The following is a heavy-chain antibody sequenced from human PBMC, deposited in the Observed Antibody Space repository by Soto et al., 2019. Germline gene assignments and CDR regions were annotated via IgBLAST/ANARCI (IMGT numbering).Heavy chain of an antibody. CDR3: ARGIKYGAYSRWFDP. V-gene: IGHV1-8*01. Sequence: QVQLVQSGAKVKKPGASVKVSCKASGYTFTSYDINWVRQATGQGLEYLGWMNPNRGNTGYVQKFQGRVTMTRDTSISTAYMELSSLRSEDSAVYFCARGIKYGAYSRWFDPWGQGTLVTVSS. D-gene: IGHD4-17*01. J-gene: IGHJ5*02. CDR2: MNPNRGNT. CDR1: GYTFTSYD.